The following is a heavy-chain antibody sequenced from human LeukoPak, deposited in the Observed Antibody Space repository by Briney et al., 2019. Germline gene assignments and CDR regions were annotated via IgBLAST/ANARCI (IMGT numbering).Heavy chain of an antibody. Sequence: GGSLRLSCAASGFTFSSYGMHWVRQAPGKGLEWVAVISYDGSNKYYADSVKGRFTISRDNSKNTLYLQMNSLRAEDTAVYYCARPGSGYYYEFDYWGQGTLVTVSS. CDR3: ARPGSGYYYEFDY. CDR2: ISYDGSNK. D-gene: IGHD3-22*01. V-gene: IGHV3-30*03. J-gene: IGHJ4*02. CDR1: GFTFSSYG.